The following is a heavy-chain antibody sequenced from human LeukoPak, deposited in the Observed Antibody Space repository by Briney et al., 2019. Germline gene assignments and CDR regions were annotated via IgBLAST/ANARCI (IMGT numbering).Heavy chain of an antibody. D-gene: IGHD2-15*01. Sequence: GGSLRLSCAASGFSFSTYWMHWARQAPGEGLVWVLRISNDGTTTIYADSVKGRFTISRDNAKNTLYLQMDSLRAEDTAVYYCTRRVDATRWYDPWGQGTLVTVSS. CDR1: GFSFSTYW. V-gene: IGHV3-74*01. CDR2: ISNDGTTT. CDR3: TRRVDATRWYDP. J-gene: IGHJ5*02.